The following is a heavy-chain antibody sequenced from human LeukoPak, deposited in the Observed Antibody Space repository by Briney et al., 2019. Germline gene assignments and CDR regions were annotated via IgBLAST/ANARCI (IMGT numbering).Heavy chain of an antibody. D-gene: IGHD6-25*01. CDR1: GFTFSSYG. CDR3: ARDPYSSGRGYYGMDV. Sequence: GGSLRLSCAASGFTFSSYGMHWVRQAPGKGLEWVAVIWYDGSNKYCADSVKGRFTISRDNSKNTLYLQMNSLRAEDTAVYSCARDPYSSGRGYYGMDVWGKGTTVTVSS. J-gene: IGHJ6*04. V-gene: IGHV3-33*01. CDR2: IWYDGSNK.